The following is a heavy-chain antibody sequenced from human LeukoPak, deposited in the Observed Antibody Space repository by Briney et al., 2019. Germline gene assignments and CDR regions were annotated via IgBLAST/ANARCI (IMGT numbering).Heavy chain of an antibody. V-gene: IGHV3-30-3*01. D-gene: IGHD6-19*01. CDR1: GFTFSSYT. CDR3: ARVGSGWDGVDY. CDR2: ISYDGSNK. J-gene: IGHJ4*02. Sequence: GGSLRLSCAASGFTFSSYTMHWVRQAPGKGLEWVAVISYDGSNKYYADSVKGRFTISRDNSKNTLYLQMNSLRAEDTAVYYCARVGSGWDGVDYWGQGTLVTVSS.